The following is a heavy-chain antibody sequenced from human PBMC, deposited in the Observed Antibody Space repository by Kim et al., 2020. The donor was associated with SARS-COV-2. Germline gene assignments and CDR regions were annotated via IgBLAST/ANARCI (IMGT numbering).Heavy chain of an antibody. Sequence: GGSLRLSCAASGFTFSGSAMHWVRQASGKGLEWVGRIRSKANSYETAYAASVKGRFTIARDDSKNTAYLQMNSLKTEDTAVYYCTRLVMGGSRGFYYYYYCMDVWGQGTTVTVSS. D-gene: IGHD1-26*01. CDR1: GFTFSGSA. V-gene: IGHV3-73*01. J-gene: IGHJ6*02. CDR2: IRSKANSYET. CDR3: TRLVMGGSRGFYYYYYCMDV.